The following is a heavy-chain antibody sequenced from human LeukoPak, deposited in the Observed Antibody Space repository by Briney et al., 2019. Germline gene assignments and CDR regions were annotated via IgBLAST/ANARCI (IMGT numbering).Heavy chain of an antibody. J-gene: IGHJ4*02. D-gene: IGHD3-22*01. CDR2: FEPADGET. CDR3: LALPTYYNDGTGYYSYDY. CDR1: GYTLSELS. V-gene: IGHV1-24*01. Sequence: ASVKVSCKVSGYTLSELSIHWVRQAPRKGLEWMGGFEPADGETIYAQKFQGRVTMTEDTSTNTAYMEMSSLRSEDTAVYYCLALPTYYNDGTGYYSYDYEGRGTGVPVSA.